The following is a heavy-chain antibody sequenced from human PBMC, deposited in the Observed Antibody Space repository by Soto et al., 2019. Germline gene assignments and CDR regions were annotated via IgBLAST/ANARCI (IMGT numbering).Heavy chain of an antibody. CDR2: IYYSGST. V-gene: IGHV4-39*01. CDR3: ARLFAGVVIKGGGP. J-gene: IGHJ4*02. CDR1: GGSISSSSYY. D-gene: IGHD3-3*01. Sequence: SETLSLTCTVSGGSISSSSYYWGWIRQPPGKGLEWIGSIYYSGSTYYNPSLKSRVTISVDTSKNQFSLKLSSVTAADTAVYFWARLFAGVVIKGGGPGGKETLVTVS.